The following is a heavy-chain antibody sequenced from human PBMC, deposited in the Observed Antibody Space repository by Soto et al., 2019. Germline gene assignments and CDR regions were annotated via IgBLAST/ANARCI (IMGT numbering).Heavy chain of an antibody. CDR3: ATFYGAYVSY. CDR2: IYYSVST. Sequence: QLQLQESGPGLVKPSETLSLTCTVSGGSISSSSYYWGWIRQPPGKGLEWIGSIYYSVSTFYTPSLKSRVTIPVDTSKNQFSLKLSSVTAADTAVYYCATFYGAYVSYWGQGTLVTVSS. J-gene: IGHJ4*02. CDR1: GGSISSSSYY. D-gene: IGHD4-17*01. V-gene: IGHV4-39*01.